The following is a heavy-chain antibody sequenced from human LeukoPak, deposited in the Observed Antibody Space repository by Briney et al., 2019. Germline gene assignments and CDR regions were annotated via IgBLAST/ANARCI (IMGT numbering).Heavy chain of an antibody. D-gene: IGHD2-15*01. CDR3: ARDLFAVAATWSDYYYGMDV. CDR2: INPNSGGT. CDR1: GGTFSSYA. J-gene: IGHJ6*02. Sequence: ASVKVSCKASGGTFSSYAISWVRQAPGQGLEWMGWINPNSGGTNYAQKFQGWVTMTRDTSISTAYMELSRLRSDDTAVYYCARDLFAVAATWSDYYYGMDVWGQGTTVTVSS. V-gene: IGHV1-2*04.